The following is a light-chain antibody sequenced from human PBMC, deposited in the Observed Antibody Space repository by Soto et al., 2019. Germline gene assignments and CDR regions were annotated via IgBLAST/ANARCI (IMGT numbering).Light chain of an antibody. CDR1: QSITSY. CDR2: AAS. J-gene: IGKJ1*01. CDR3: QQSYSLPPTWT. Sequence: DIQMTQSPSSLSASVGDRVTITCRASQSITSYLNWYQQKPGKAPKLLIYAASSLQSGVPSRFSGSGSGTEFTLTISSLQPEDFATYYCQQSYSLPPTWTFGQGTKVDTK. V-gene: IGKV1-39*01.